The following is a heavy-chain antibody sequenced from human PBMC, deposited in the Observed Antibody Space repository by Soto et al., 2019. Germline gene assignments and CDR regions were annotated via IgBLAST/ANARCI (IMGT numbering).Heavy chain of an antibody. CDR1: GGSFSGYY. D-gene: IGHD6-19*01. V-gene: IGHV4-34*01. Sequence: SETLSLTCAVYGGSFSGYYWSWIRQPPGKGLEWIGEINHSGSTNYNPSLKSRVTISVDTSKNQFSLKLSSVTAADTAVYYCARAAGSLSGWYFAPMTDWFDPWGQGTLVAVSS. J-gene: IGHJ5*02. CDR2: INHSGST. CDR3: ARAAGSLSGWYFAPMTDWFDP.